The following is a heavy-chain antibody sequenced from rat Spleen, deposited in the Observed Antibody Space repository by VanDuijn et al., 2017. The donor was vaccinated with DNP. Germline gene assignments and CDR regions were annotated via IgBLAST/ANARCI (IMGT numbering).Heavy chain of an antibody. CDR2: ITSSGGST. CDR1: GFTFNNYW. D-gene: IGHD1-6*01. Sequence: EVQLVESGGDLVQPGRSLKLSCVASGFTFNNYWMTWIRQVPGKGLEWVASITSSGGSTYYPDSVKGRFTISRDNAKNTLYLQMNSLRSEDTATYYCARDSLIKRMWDYWGQGVTVTVSS. CDR3: ARDSLIKRMWDY. J-gene: IGHJ2*01. V-gene: IGHV5-31*01.